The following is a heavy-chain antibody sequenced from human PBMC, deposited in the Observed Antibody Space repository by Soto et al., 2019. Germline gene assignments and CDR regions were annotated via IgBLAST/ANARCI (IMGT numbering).Heavy chain of an antibody. Sequence: PGGSLRLSCAASGFTFSSYAMSWVRQAPGKGLEWVSAISGSGGSTYYADSVKGRFTISRDNSKNTLYLQMNSLRAEDTAVYYCAKDGTYYDILTGYYSRWFDPWGQGTLVTVSS. CDR2: ISGSGGST. J-gene: IGHJ5*02. CDR1: GFTFSSYA. CDR3: AKDGTYYDILTGYYSRWFDP. V-gene: IGHV3-23*01. D-gene: IGHD3-9*01.